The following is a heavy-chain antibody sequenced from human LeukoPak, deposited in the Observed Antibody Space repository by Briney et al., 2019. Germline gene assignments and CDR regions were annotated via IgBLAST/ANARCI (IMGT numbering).Heavy chain of an antibody. CDR1: GGSLSSGGYY. Sequence: KSSETLSLTCTVSGGSLSSGGYYWTWIRQHPGKGLEWIGYIYDSANTNYNPSLKSRVTMSVDTSKNQFSLKLISVTAADTAVYYCARGGSYRWFDPWGQGTLVTVSS. V-gene: IGHV4-31*03. J-gene: IGHJ5*02. CDR2: IYDSANT. CDR3: ARGGSYRWFDP. D-gene: IGHD1-26*01.